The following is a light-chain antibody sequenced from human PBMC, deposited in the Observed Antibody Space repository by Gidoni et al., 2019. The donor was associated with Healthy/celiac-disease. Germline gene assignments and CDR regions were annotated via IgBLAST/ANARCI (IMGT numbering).Light chain of an antibody. Sequence: EIVMTQSPAPLSVSPRERATLSCRASQSVSSNLAWYQRKPGQAPRLLIYGASTTATGIPARFRGSVSGRQFTLTISTLQSEDFALFYSQQNNNWRPGTFGQGTKLEIK. J-gene: IGKJ2*01. CDR1: QSVSSN. V-gene: IGKV3-15*01. CDR3: QQNNNWRPGT. CDR2: GAS.